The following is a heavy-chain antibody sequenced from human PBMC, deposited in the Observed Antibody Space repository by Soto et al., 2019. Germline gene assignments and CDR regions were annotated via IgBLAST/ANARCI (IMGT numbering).Heavy chain of an antibody. J-gene: IGHJ4*02. CDR1: GFTFSSYA. Sequence: GGSLRLSCAASGFTFSSYAMSWVRQAPGKGLELVSVISGSGGRTYYADSVKGRFTISRDNSRNTLYLQMNSLRAEDTAVYFCAKDGLYYYDNSGYRYYFDYWGQGTLVTVSS. D-gene: IGHD3-22*01. CDR3: AKDGLYYYDNSGYRYYFDY. V-gene: IGHV3-23*01. CDR2: ISGSGGRT.